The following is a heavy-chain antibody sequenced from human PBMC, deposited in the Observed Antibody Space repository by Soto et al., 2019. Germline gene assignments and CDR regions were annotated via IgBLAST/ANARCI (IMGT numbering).Heavy chain of an antibody. CDR2: IQHDGRNI. V-gene: IGHV3-30*04. CDR3: VRVAWVFSFGNGMGD. J-gene: IGHJ6*02. D-gene: IGHD5-18*01. Sequence: QVQLVESGGGVVQPGGSLRLSCAASGFDFSGYSMHWVRQAPGKGLDWVAVIQHDGRNIYYADSVKGRFTISRDNSTKGLYLQMNDLTAEDTALYHCVRVAWVFSFGNGMGDWGQGTTVTV. CDR1: GFDFSGYS.